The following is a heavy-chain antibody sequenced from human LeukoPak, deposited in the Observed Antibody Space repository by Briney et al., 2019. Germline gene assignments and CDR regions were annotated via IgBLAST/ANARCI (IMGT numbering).Heavy chain of an antibody. CDR1: GGSFSGYY. D-gene: IGHD3-3*01. V-gene: IGHV4-34*01. Sequence: SETLSLTCAVYGGSFSGYYWSWIRQPPGKGLEWIGEINHSGSTNYNPSLKSRVTISVDTSKNQFSLKLSSVTAADTAVYYCARTYYDFWSGYYQGLYYFDYWGQGTLVTVSS. J-gene: IGHJ4*02. CDR2: INHSGST. CDR3: ARTYYDFWSGYYQGLYYFDY.